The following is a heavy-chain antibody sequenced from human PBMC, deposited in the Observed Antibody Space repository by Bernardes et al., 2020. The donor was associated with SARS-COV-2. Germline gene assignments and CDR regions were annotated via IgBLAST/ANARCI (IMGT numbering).Heavy chain of an antibody. CDR2: IWYDGSAK. D-gene: IGHD4-17*01. CDR3: ARGDYAFRYWSFDF. J-gene: IGHJ2*01. Sequence: GGSLRLSCAASGFTFNKYGMHWARQAPGKGLEWVAVIWYDGSAKYYAESVEGRFTVSRDNSKNTLYLQMNSLRAEDTAVYHCARGDYAFRYWSFDFWGRGTLVTVSS. CDR1: GFTFNKYG. V-gene: IGHV3-33*01.